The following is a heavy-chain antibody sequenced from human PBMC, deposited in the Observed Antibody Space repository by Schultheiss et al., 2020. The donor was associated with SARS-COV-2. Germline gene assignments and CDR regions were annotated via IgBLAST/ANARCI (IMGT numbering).Heavy chain of an antibody. V-gene: IGHV3-23*01. CDR3: AKLTSGYLRYGYFDY. Sequence: GGSLRLSCAASGFTFSSYAMSWVRQAPGKGLEWVSAISGSGGSTYYADSVKGRFTISRDNSKNTLYLQMNSLRAEDTAVYYCAKLTSGYLRYGYFDYWGQGTLVTVSS. J-gene: IGHJ4*02. D-gene: IGHD5-12*01. CDR2: ISGSGGST. CDR1: GFTFSSYA.